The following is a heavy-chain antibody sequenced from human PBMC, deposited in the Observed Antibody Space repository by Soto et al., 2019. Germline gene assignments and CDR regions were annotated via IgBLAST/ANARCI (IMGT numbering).Heavy chain of an antibody. V-gene: IGHV3-23*01. J-gene: IGHJ4*02. CDR1: GFTFSSYA. CDR3: ASRGVIAQSAPFDY. D-gene: IGHD3-3*01. CDR2: VSGSGAGT. Sequence: GGSLRLSCAASGFTFSSYAMSWVRQAPGKGLEWVSAVSGSGAGTYYADSVKGRFTISRDNSKNTLYLQMNTLRAEDTAVYYCASRGVIAQSAPFDYWGQGTLVTVSS.